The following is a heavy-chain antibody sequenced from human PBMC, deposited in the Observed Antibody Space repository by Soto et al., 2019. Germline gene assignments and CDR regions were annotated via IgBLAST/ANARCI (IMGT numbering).Heavy chain of an antibody. CDR2: IIPIFGTA. CDR3: ARGAGDYNVAGWFDP. J-gene: IGHJ5*02. Sequence: QVQLVQSGAEVKKPGSSVKVSCKASGGTFSSYAISWVRQAPGQGLEWMGGIIPIFGTANYAQKFQGRVTITAYESTSTAYMELRSLRSDDTAVYYCARGAGDYNVAGWFDPWGQGTLVTVSS. CDR1: GGTFSSYA. D-gene: IGHD4-17*01. V-gene: IGHV1-69*12.